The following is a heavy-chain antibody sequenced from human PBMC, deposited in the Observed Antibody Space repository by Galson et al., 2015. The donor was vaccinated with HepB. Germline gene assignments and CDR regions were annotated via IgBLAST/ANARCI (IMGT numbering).Heavy chain of an antibody. Sequence: SLRLSCAASGLTLSDYWMHWVRQAPGKGLVWVSRINIDGSSTTYADSVKGRFTISRDNAKNTLYLQMHSLRAEDTAVYYCARNYFSGSYYNGPHWYDPWGQGTRVTVSS. V-gene: IGHV3-74*01. J-gene: IGHJ5*02. CDR1: GLTLSDYW. D-gene: IGHD3-10*01. CDR2: INIDGSST. CDR3: ARNYFSGSYYNGPHWYDP.